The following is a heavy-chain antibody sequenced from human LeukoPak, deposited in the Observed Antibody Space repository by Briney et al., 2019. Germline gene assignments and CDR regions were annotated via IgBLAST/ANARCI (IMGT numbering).Heavy chain of an antibody. CDR3: ARGPRASGWSYYYYYYGMDV. J-gene: IGHJ6*02. CDR1: GYTFTSYD. CDR2: MNPNSGNT. Sequence: GASVKVSCKASGYTFTSYDINWVRQATGQGLEWMGWMNPNSGNTGYAQKFQGRVTMTRNTSISTAYMELSSLRSEDTAVYYCARGPRASGWSYYYYYYGMDVWGQGTTVTVSS. D-gene: IGHD6-19*01. V-gene: IGHV1-8*01.